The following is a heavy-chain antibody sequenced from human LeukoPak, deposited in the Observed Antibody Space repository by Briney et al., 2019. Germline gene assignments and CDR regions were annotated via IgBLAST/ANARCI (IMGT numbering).Heavy chain of an antibody. CDR2: IYSGGST. CDR1: GFTISSYW. J-gene: IGHJ4*02. Sequence: GGSLRLSCGATGFTISSYWMHWVRQAPGKGLEWVSVIYSGGSTYYADSVKGRFTISRDNSKNTLYLQMNSLRAEDTAVYYCARDGDYYDSSGSYWGQGTLVTVSS. D-gene: IGHD3-22*01. CDR3: ARDGDYYDSSGSY. V-gene: IGHV3-53*01.